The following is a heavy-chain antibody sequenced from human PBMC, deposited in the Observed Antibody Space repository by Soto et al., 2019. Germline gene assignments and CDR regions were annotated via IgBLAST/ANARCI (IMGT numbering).Heavy chain of an antibody. V-gene: IGHV4-34*01. J-gene: IGHJ6*03. CDR2: INHSGST. CDR1: GGSFRGYY. D-gene: IGHD5-12*01. CDR3: ARGRRGVATYYYYMDV. Sequence: ETLSLTCAVYGGSFRGYYWSWIRQPPGKGLEWIGEINHSGSTNYNPSLKSRVTISVDTSKNQFSLKLSSVTAADTAVYYCARGRRGVATYYYYMDVWGKGTTVTVSS.